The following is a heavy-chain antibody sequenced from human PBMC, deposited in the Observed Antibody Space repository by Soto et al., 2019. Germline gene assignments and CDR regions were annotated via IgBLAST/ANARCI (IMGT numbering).Heavy chain of an antibody. D-gene: IGHD1-26*01. J-gene: IGHJ3*02. CDR1: GYTFTNYD. CDR2: INPNSGNT. V-gene: IGHV1-8*01. CDR3: ARGDGRSHDAFDI. Sequence: GASVKVSCKASGYTFTNYDIHWVRQATGQGLEWMGWINPNSGNTGYAEKFQGRVTMTRNTSISTDYMELSSLRSEDTAVYYCARGDGRSHDAFDIWGQGTMVTVSS.